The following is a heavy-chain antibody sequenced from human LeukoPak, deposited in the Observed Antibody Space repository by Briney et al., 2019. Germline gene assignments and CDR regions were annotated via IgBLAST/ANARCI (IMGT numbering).Heavy chain of an antibody. CDR3: AREAAGIP. V-gene: IGHV3-23*01. D-gene: IGHD6-13*01. CDR2: ISGSGDTT. J-gene: IGHJ4*02. Sequence: GGSLRLSCAASGFTFSNYAMSWVRQPPGKGLEWVSLISGSGDTTYYADSVEGRFTISRDNSKNTLYLQMNSLRAEDTAVYYCAREAAGIPWGQGTLVTVSS. CDR1: GFTFSNYA.